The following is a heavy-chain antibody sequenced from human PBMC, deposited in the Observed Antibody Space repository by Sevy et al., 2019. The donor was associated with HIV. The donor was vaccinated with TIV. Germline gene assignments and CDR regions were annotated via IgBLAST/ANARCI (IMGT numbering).Heavy chain of an antibody. CDR3: TRSFSVTWYPHY. CDR2: IRTTASGGTT. J-gene: IGHJ4*02. CDR1: GFTFGDYA. Sequence: GGSLRLSCTTSGFTFGDYAMGWIRQAPGKGLEWVGFIRTTASGGTTDYAASVKGTFIISRDDSKSIAYLQMNSLKTEDTAVYYCTRSFSVTWYPHYWGQRTLVTVSS. D-gene: IGHD6-13*01. V-gene: IGHV3-49*03.